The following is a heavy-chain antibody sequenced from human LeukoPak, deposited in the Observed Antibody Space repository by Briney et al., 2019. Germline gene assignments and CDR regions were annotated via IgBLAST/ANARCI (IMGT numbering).Heavy chain of an antibody. CDR1: GGSISSYY. CDR2: IYYSGGIT. CDR3: VREVAARAFDI. J-gene: IGHJ3*02. V-gene: IGHV4-59*01. D-gene: IGHD6-6*01. Sequence: SETLSLTCTVSGGSISSYYWSWIRQPPGKGLEWIGYIYYSGGITNYNPSLKSRVTISVDTSKNQFSLKLSSVTAEDTAVYYCVREVAARAFDIWGQGTMVTVSS.